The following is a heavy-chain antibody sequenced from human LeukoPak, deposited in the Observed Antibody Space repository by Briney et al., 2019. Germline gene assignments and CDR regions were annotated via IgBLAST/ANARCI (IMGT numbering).Heavy chain of an antibody. V-gene: IGHV3-21*01. CDR2: ISSSSSYI. Sequence: GSLRLSCAASGFTFSSYSMNWVRQAPGKGLEWVSSISSSSSYIYYADSVKGRFTISRDNAKNPLYLQMNSLRAEDTAVYYCARVVDNWYYFDYWGQGTLVTVSS. D-gene: IGHD1-1*01. CDR1: GFTFSSYS. CDR3: ARVVDNWYYFDY. J-gene: IGHJ4*02.